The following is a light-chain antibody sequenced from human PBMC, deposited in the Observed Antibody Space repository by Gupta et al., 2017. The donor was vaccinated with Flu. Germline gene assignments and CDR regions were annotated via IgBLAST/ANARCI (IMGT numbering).Light chain of an antibody. CDR3: QTWGTGIAGV. CDR1: SGHRSQA. CDR2: VNTDGSN. V-gene: IGLV4-69*01. Sequence: QLELTHSPSPSPSLAASVKLTCTLASGHRSQAIAWHQQRPEKGPRFLMKVNTDGSNIKGDGVPDRFSGSSSGAERYLIIASLQSEDEADYYCQTWGTGIAGVFGGETKLTVV. J-gene: IGLJ3*02.